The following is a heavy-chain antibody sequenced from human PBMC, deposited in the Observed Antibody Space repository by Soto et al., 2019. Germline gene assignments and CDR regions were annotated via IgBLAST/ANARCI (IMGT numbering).Heavy chain of an antibody. V-gene: IGHV3-13*01. Sequence: GGSLRLSCAASGFTLSNYDMHWVRQVTGKGLEWVSSIGSAGDTYYPGSVKGRFAISRESAENSLFLQMNSLRAGDTAIYYCARGEDGIDFWGQGTLVTVSS. CDR2: IGSAGDT. CDR1: GFTLSNYD. D-gene: IGHD4-17*01. J-gene: IGHJ4*02. CDR3: ARGEDGIDF.